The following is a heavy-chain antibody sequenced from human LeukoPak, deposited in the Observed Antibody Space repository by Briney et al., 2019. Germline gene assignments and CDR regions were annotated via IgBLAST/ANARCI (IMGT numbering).Heavy chain of an antibody. CDR3: AELGITMIGGV. CDR1: GFTFSSYA. J-gene: IGHJ6*04. V-gene: IGHV3-23*01. CDR2: ITYSGAST. Sequence: GGSLRLSCAASGFTFSSYAMSWVRQAPGKGLEWVSAITYSGASTYYADSVKGRFIISRDNSKNTLYLQMNSLRAEDTAVYYCAELGITMIGGVWGKGTTVTISS. D-gene: IGHD3-10*02.